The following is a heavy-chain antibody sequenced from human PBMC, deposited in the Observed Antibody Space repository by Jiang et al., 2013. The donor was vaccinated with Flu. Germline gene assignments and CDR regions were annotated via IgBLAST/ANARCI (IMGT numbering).Heavy chain of an antibody. CDR3: ARNPPYDSSGYMEYDY. D-gene: IGHD3-22*01. V-gene: IGHV1-69*06. CDR2: IIPIFGTA. Sequence: SSVKVSCKASGGTFSSYAISWVRQAPGQGLEWMGGIIPIFGTANYAQKFQGRVTITADKSTSTAYMELSSLRSEDTAVYYCARNPPYDSSGYMEYDYWGQGTLVTVSS. J-gene: IGHJ4*02. CDR1: GGTFSSYA.